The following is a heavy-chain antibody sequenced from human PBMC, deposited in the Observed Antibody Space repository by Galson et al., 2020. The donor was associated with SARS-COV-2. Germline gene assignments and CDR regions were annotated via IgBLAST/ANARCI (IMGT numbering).Heavy chain of an antibody. CDR2: IYPGDSET. D-gene: IGHD5-12*01. V-gene: IGHV5-51*01. J-gene: IGHJ5*02. CDR3: VRHVRSGYGINWFEP. CDR1: GYSFTSYW. Sequence: GESLKISCKGSGYSFTSYWIGWVRHMPGKGLEWIAIIYPGDSETRYSPSFQGQVTISADKSISTAYLQWSSLRASDTSMYYCVRHVRSGYGINWFEPWGQGTLVTVFS.